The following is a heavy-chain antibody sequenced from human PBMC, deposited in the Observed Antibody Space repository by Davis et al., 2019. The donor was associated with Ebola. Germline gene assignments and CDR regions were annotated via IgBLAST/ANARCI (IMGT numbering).Heavy chain of an antibody. D-gene: IGHD2-2*01. Sequence: SLKISCAASGFSFSDYSMHWVRQAPGKGLEWVGIISSDGSSQYFADSVKGRFTISRDNSKNTLYLQINSLRAEDTAVYYCARDNFVVPGAIFSYYAMDVWGQGTTVTVSS. CDR1: GFSFSDYS. CDR3: ARDNFVVPGAIFSYYAMDV. V-gene: IGHV3-30-3*01. J-gene: IGHJ6*02. CDR2: ISSDGSSQ.